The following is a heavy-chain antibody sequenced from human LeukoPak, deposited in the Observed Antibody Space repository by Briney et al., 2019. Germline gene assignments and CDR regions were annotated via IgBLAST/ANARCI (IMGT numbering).Heavy chain of an antibody. J-gene: IGHJ4*02. CDR1: GYTFTSHG. Sequence: ASVKVSCKASGYTFTSHGISWVRQAPGQGLEWMGWISTYNGNTNYAQKLQGRVSMTTDTSTSTAYIELSRLRSDDTAVYYCARGPPRDYYDSGSYRWGQGTLVTVSS. D-gene: IGHD3-10*01. CDR3: ARGPPRDYYDSGSYR. CDR2: ISTYNGNT. V-gene: IGHV1-18*01.